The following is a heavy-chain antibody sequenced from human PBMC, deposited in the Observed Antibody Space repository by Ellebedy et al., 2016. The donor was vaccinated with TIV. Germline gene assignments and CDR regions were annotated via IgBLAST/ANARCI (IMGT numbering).Heavy chain of an antibody. CDR1: GGSISSSSYY. V-gene: IGHV4-39*01. CDR2: IYYSGST. J-gene: IGHJ3*02. D-gene: IGHD1-26*01. CDR3: ARHNEAGSYSWAFDI. Sequence: SETLSLTCTVSGGSISSSSYYWGWIRQPPGKGLEWIGSIYYSGSTYYNPSLKSRVTISVDTSKNQFSLKLSSVTAADTAVYYCARHNEAGSYSWAFDIWGQGTMVTVSS.